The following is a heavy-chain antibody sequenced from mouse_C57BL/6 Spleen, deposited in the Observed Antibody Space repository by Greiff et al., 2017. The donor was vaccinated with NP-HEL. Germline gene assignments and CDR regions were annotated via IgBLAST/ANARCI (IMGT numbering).Heavy chain of an antibody. D-gene: IGHD2-2*01. V-gene: IGHV3-6*01. CDR1: GYSITSGYY. J-gene: IGHJ3*01. Sequence: EVKLQESGPGLVKPSQSLSLTCSVTGYSITSGYYWYWIRQFPGNKLEWMGYIRYDGSNNYNPSLKNRISITRDTSKNQFFLKLNSVTTEDTATYYCAVIYYGYPAWFAYWGQGTLVTVSA. CDR2: IRYDGSN. CDR3: AVIYYGYPAWFAY.